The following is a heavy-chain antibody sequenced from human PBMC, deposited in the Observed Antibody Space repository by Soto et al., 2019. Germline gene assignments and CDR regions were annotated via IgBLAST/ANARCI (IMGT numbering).Heavy chain of an antibody. Sequence: ASVKVSCKASGGTFSSYAISWVRQAPGQGLEWMGGIIPIFGTANYAQKFQGRVTITADESTSTAYMELSSLRSEDTAVYYCARDLLYYYDSSGSFDPWGQGTLVTVS. CDR2: IIPIFGTA. CDR1: GGTFSSYA. V-gene: IGHV1-69*13. CDR3: ARDLLYYYDSSGSFDP. J-gene: IGHJ5*02. D-gene: IGHD3-22*01.